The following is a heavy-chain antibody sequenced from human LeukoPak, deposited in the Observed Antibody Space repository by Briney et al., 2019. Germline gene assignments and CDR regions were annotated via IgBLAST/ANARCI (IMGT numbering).Heavy chain of an antibody. CDR1: GGSICSYY. J-gene: IGHJ4*02. CDR2: IYTSGST. CDR3: ARDGSHYDYVWGSYRGYYFDY. D-gene: IGHD3-16*02. Sequence: SETLSLTCTVSGGSICSYYWSWIRQPAGKGLEWIGRIYTSGSTNYNPSLKSRVTMSVDTSKNQFSLKLSSVTAADTAGYYCARDGSHYDYVWGSYRGYYFDYWGQGTLVTVSS. V-gene: IGHV4-4*07.